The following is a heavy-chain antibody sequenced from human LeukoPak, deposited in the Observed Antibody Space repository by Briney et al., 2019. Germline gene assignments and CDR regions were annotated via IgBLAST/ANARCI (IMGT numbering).Heavy chain of an antibody. CDR1: GFTFSSYA. D-gene: IGHD6-13*01. Sequence: GRSLRLSCAASGFTFSSYAMHWVRQAPGKGLEWVAVISYDGSNKYYADSVKGRFTISRDNSKNSLYLQMNSLRAEDTAVYYCASGPAGAAGENWGQGTLVTVSS. V-gene: IGHV3-30-3*01. J-gene: IGHJ4*02. CDR2: ISYDGSNK. CDR3: ASGPAGAAGEN.